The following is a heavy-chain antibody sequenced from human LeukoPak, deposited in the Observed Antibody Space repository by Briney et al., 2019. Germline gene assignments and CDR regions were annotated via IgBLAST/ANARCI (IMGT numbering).Heavy chain of an antibody. V-gene: IGHV4-34*01. J-gene: IGHJ6*02. Sequence: TPSETLSLTCAVHGGSLSGYYWSWIRQPPGKGLEWIGEINHGGSTNYNPSLKSRVTISVDTSKNQFSLKLSSVTAADTAVYYCARVPYCSGGSCNYYYYYGMDVWGQGTTVTVSS. D-gene: IGHD2-15*01. CDR1: GGSLSGYY. CDR3: ARVPYCSGGSCNYYYYYGMDV. CDR2: INHGGST.